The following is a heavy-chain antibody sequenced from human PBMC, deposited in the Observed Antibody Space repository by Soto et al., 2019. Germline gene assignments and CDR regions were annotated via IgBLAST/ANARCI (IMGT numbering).Heavy chain of an antibody. D-gene: IGHD3-16*02. CDR2: TCWAGDS. Sequence: QITLKESGPTLVKPTQTLTLTCTFSGFSLRTTGVAVGWIRQPPGKALEWLALTCWAGDSRYSPSLKGRLTATKETSRDPVVLTLTNMDPVDTATYYCVHRKLSQYAQMCFASWGQGILVPVSS. CDR3: VHRKLSQYAQMCFAS. CDR1: GFSLRTTGVA. J-gene: IGHJ4*02. V-gene: IGHV2-5*02.